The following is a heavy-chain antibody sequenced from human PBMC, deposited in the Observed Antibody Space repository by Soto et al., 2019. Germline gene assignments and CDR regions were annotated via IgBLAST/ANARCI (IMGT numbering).Heavy chain of an antibody. CDR3: AKDQVDYYFWSGYSHLDY. Sequence: QPGGSLRLSCAASRFTFSNYAMDWVRQAPGKGLEWVSAITSGGSTYYADSVKGRFTISRDNSKNMLYLQMHSLRAEDTALYYCAKDQVDYYFWSGYSHLDYWGRGTLVTVSS. CDR2: ITSGGST. D-gene: IGHD3-3*01. V-gene: IGHV3-23*01. CDR1: RFTFSNYA. J-gene: IGHJ4*02.